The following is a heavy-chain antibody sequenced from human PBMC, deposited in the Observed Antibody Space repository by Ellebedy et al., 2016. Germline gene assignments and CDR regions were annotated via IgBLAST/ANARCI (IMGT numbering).Heavy chain of an antibody. V-gene: IGHV3-23*01. CDR2: ISGSGGST. CDR3: AKREGGSYYDAFDI. Sequence: GESLKISCAASGFTFSSYAMSWVRQAPGKGLEWVSAISGSGGSTYYADSVKGRFTISRDNSKNTLYLQMNSLRAEDTAVYYCAKREGGSYYDAFDIWGQGTMVTVSS. D-gene: IGHD1-26*01. J-gene: IGHJ3*02. CDR1: GFTFSSYA.